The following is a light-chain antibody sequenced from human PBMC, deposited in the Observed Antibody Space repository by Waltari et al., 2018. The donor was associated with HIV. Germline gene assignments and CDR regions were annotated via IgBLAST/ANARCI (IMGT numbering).Light chain of an antibody. Sequence: QSVLTQPASVSGSPGPSLTLSSTGTTNDIGSYNYVSWYQQSPDKAPKLIIYEVSNRPSGISSRFSGSKSGNTASLTISGLQADDEAYYHCSSYSRGALLFGGGTKVTVL. V-gene: IGLV2-14*01. CDR2: EVS. CDR1: TNDIGSYNY. CDR3: SSYSRGALL. J-gene: IGLJ2*01.